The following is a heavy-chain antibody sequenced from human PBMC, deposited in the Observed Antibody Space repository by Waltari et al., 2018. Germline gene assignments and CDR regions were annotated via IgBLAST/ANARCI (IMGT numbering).Heavy chain of an antibody. V-gene: IGHV1-3*01. CDR2: INAGNGNT. CDR1: GYTFTSYA. J-gene: IGHJ4*02. CDR3: ARDRPYYDYIWGSYRSLLDY. Sequence: QVQLVQSGAEVKKPGASVQVSCKASGYTFTSYAMQWVRQAPGQRLEWMGWINAGNGNTKYSQKFQGRVTITRDTSASTAYMELSSLRSEDTAVYYCARDRPYYDYIWGSYRSLLDYWGQGTLVTVSA. D-gene: IGHD3-16*02.